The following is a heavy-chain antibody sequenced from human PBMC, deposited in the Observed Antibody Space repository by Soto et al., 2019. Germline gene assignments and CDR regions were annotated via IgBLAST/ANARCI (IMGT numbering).Heavy chain of an antibody. V-gene: IGHV1-18*04. CDR1: GYTFTRFG. D-gene: IGHD2-2*01. J-gene: IGHJ1*01. CDR2: ISPYSGNT. CDR3: AKTHTSESGRFYT. Sequence: ASVKVSCKTSGYTFTRFGITWLRQAPGQGLEWMGWISPYSGNTKYAQNFQGRVNITSDKSARTVYMDLRGLRSDDTATYSCAKTHTSESGRFYTWCQGTVVTVSS.